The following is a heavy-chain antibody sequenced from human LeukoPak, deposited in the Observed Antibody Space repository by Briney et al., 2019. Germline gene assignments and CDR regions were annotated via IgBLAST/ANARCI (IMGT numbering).Heavy chain of an antibody. Sequence: GGSLRLSCAASGFTFSNAWMSWVRQAPGKGLEWVGRIKSKTDGGTTDYAAPVKGRFTISRDDSKYTLYLQMNSLKTEDTAVYYCTSVLFYVDYVDYWGQGTLVSVS. J-gene: IGHJ4*02. CDR1: GFTFSNAW. CDR2: IKSKTDGGTT. CDR3: TSVLFYVDYVDY. V-gene: IGHV3-15*01. D-gene: IGHD2-21*01.